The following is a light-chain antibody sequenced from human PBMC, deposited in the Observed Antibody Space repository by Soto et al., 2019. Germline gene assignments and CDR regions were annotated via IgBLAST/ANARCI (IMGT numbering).Light chain of an antibody. Sequence: EVVMTQSPLSLPATLGQQASISCRSSQSLVYSDGDTYLNWFQQRPGQSPRRISYKVSKRDYGVPDRFSGSVSGTDFTLKISRVEAEDVGVYDGMQGTHWPPITFGQGTRLEIK. CDR3: MQGTHWPPIT. J-gene: IGKJ5*01. V-gene: IGKV2-30*01. CDR2: KVS. CDR1: QSLVYSDGDTY.